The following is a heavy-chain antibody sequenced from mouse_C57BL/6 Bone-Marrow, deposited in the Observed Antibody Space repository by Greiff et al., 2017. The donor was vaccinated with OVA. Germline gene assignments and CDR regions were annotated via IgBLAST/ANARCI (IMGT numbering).Heavy chain of an antibody. D-gene: IGHD1-1*01. CDR2: ISNLAYSI. V-gene: IGHV5-15*01. CDR1: GFTFSDYG. Sequence: EVQLQESGGGLVQPGGSLKLSCAASGFTFSDYGMAWVRQAPRKGPEWVAFISNLAYSIYYADTVTGRFTISRENAKNTLYLEMSSLRSEDTAMYYCARQNYGSSYDVWGTGTTVTVSS. CDR3: ARQNYGSSYDV. J-gene: IGHJ1*03.